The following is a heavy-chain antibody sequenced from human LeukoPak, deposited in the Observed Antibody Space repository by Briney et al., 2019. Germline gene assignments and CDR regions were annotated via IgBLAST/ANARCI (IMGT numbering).Heavy chain of an antibody. J-gene: IGHJ4*02. CDR1: GGSFSGYY. D-gene: IGHD3-3*01. V-gene: IGHV4-34*01. CDR3: ARGRQFLRFLDF. Sequence: SETLSLTCAVYGGSFSGYYWTWLRQSPEKGLEWIGEVNHSGSTNFNPSFKSRVTMSVDTSKNQFSLEVTSVTAADTAVYYCARGRQFLRFLDFWGQGTLVTVSS. CDR2: VNHSGST.